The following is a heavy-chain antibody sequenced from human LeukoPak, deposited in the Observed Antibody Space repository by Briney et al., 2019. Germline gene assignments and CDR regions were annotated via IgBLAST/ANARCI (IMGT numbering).Heavy chain of an antibody. J-gene: IGHJ5*02. CDR2: INPSGGST. Sequence: ASVKVSCKASGYTFTSYYMHWVRQAPGQGLEWMGIINPSGGSTSYAQKFQGRVTMTRDTSTSTVYMELSSLRSEDTAVYYCARDFFVFWSDWGASANWFDPWGQGTLVTVSS. V-gene: IGHV1-46*01. CDR1: GYTFTSYY. D-gene: IGHD3-3*01. CDR3: ARDFFVFWSDWGASANWFDP.